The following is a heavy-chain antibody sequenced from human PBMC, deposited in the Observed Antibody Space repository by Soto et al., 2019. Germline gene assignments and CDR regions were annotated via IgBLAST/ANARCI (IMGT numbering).Heavy chain of an antibody. CDR2: IKSKTDGGTA. CDR1: GFNLSHPW. CDR3: TTGIYYDILTGYHNVAY. V-gene: IGHV3-15*01. J-gene: IGHJ4*02. D-gene: IGHD3-9*01. Sequence: VRLSCVASGFNLSHPWMTWVRQAAGKGLEWVGRIKSKTDGGTADYAAPVKGRATISRDDSKNTVYLQMNSLKTEDTAVYYCTTGIYYDILTGYHNVAYWGQGALVTV.